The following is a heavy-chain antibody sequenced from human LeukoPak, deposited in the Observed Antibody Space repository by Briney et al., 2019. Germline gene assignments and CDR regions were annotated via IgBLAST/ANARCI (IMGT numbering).Heavy chain of an antibody. CDR2: IKSNTNGGTA. Sequence: GGSLRLSCAASGFTFINAWMSWVRQAPGKGVEWVGRIKSNTNGGTADYAAPGKGRFTISRDDSKNTLYLQMNSLRAEDTAVYYCAKGVGNNLETKDIVVVPAAPHVGGYNWFDPWGQGTLVTVSS. J-gene: IGHJ5*02. CDR1: GFTFINAW. V-gene: IGHV3-15*01. D-gene: IGHD2-2*01. CDR3: AKGVGNNLETKDIVVVPAAPHVGGYNWFDP.